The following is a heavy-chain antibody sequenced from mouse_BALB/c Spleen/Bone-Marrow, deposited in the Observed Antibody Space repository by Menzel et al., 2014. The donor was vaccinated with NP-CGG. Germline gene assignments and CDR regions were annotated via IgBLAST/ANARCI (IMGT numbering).Heavy chain of an antibody. CDR3: TREDDGYYDWYFHV. V-gene: IGHV1-87*01. J-gene: IGHJ1*01. CDR1: GYTFTSYW. Sequence: QVQLQQSGAELARPGASVKLSCKASGYTFTSYWMQWVKQRPGQGLEWIGAIYPGDGDTRYTQKFKGKATLTADKSSSTAYMQLSSLASEDSAVYYCTREDDGYYDWYFHVWGAGTTVPVSS. CDR2: IYPGDGDT. D-gene: IGHD2-3*01.